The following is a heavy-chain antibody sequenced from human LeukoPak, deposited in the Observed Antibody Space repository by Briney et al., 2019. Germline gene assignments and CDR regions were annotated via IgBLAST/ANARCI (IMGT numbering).Heavy chain of an antibody. J-gene: IGHJ4*02. D-gene: IGHD2-15*01. CDR2: ISGSGGST. Sequence: PGGSLRLSCAASGFTFSSYAMSWVRQAPGKGLEWVSAISGSGGSTYYADSVKGRFTISRDNSKNSLYLQMNSLRTEDTALYYCAKDHGYYCSGDSCYSEGFDYWGQGTLVNVSS. CDR1: GFTFSSYA. CDR3: AKDHGYYCSGDSCYSEGFDY. V-gene: IGHV3-23*01.